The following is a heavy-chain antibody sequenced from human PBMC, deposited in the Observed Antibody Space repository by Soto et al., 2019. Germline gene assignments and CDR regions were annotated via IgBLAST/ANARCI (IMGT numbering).Heavy chain of an antibody. V-gene: IGHV4-59*01. Sequence: SETLSLTCTVSGGSISSYYWSWIRQPPGKGLEWIGYIYYSGSTSYNPSLTSRVTISVDTSKNQFSLKLSSVTAADTAVYYCARGRVGDSILFDYWGQGTLVTVS. CDR2: IYYSGST. D-gene: IGHD3-22*01. CDR3: ARGRVGDSILFDY. CDR1: GGSISSYY. J-gene: IGHJ4*02.